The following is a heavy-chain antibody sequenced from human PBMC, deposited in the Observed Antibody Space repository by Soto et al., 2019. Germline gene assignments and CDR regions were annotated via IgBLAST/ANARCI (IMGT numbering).Heavy chain of an antibody. CDR3: ARQVHPGYSSD. CDR1: GYTFTSYD. V-gene: IGHV1-8*01. CDR2: INPTSEYT. D-gene: IGHD2-15*01. Sequence: QAQLVQSGAEVKKPGASVKVSCKASGYTFTSYDINWVRQAPGQGLEWVGWINPTSEYTAHAQKFQGRVTLTREISTATAYMELSSLTSEDTAVYLGARQVHPGYSSDSGPGTQVTVAS. J-gene: IGHJ4*02.